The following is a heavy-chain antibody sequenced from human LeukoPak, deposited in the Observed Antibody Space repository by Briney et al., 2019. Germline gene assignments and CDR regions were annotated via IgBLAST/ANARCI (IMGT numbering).Heavy chain of an antibody. V-gene: IGHV4-61*01. CDR1: GGSVSSGNYY. CDR3: ARGIRTGYGY. D-gene: IGHD1-1*01. CDR2: VDYSGST. J-gene: IGHJ4*02. Sequence: SETLSLTCSVSGGSVSSGNYYWSWIRQPPGKGLEWIGYVDYSGSTSYNPSLRRRVTISLDTSKNQFSLKVMYLTAADTAVYYCARGIRTGYGYWGQGTLVTVSS.